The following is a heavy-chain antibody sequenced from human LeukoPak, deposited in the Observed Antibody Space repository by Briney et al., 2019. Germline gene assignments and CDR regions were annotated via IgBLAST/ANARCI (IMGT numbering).Heavy chain of an antibody. V-gene: IGHV4-59*08. CDR3: ARHVGGTTSDI. CDR2: ISFSGTT. CDR1: GFTFSSYA. J-gene: IGHJ3*02. D-gene: IGHD1-1*01. Sequence: VQLVESGGGLVKPGGSLRLSCAASGFTFSSYAMSWVRQAPGKGLEWVGYISFSGTTNYSPSLKSRVTISVDTSKNQFSLKLSSVTAADTAVYYCARHVGGTTSDIWGQGTMVTVSS.